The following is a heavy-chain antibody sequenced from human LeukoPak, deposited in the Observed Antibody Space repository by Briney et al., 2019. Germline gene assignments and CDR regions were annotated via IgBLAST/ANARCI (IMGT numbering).Heavy chain of an antibody. V-gene: IGHV4-34*01. CDR2: INHSGST. Sequence: SETLSLTCAVYGGSFSGYYWSWIRQPPGKGLEWIGEINHSGSTNYNPSLKSRVTISVDTSKNQFSLKLSSVTAADTAVYYCARRYVTYYYDSSKHFDYWGQGTLVTVSS. CDR3: ARRYVTYYYDSSKHFDY. J-gene: IGHJ4*02. D-gene: IGHD3-22*01. CDR1: GGSFSGYY.